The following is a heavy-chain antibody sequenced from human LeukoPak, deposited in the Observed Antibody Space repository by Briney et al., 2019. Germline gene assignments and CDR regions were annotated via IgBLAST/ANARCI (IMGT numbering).Heavy chain of an antibody. CDR3: ARDRESSGWYYFDY. CDR2: ISSNGGST. J-gene: IGHJ4*02. CDR1: GFTFSSYA. V-gene: IGHV3-64*01. Sequence: GGSLRLSCAASGFTFSSYAMHWVRQAPGKGLEYVSAISSNGGSTYYANSVKGRFTISRDNSKNTLYLQMGSLRAEDMAVYYCARDRESSGWYYFDYWGQGTLVTVSS. D-gene: IGHD6-19*01.